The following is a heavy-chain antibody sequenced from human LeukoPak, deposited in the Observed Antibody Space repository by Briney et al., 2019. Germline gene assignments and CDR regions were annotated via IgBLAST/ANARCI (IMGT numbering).Heavy chain of an antibody. CDR1: GFTFTTYG. CDR2: IRYDGSNK. CDR3: VRLRRNSDTSGFYYYYDF. J-gene: IGHJ4*02. V-gene: IGHV3-30*02. D-gene: IGHD3-22*01. Sequence: PGGSLRLSCAASGFTFTTYGMHWVRQAPGKGLEWVAFIRYDGSNKYYADSVKGRFTISRDISKNTLYLQMNSLRAEDTAVYYCVRLRRNSDTSGFYYYYDFWGQGTLVTVSS.